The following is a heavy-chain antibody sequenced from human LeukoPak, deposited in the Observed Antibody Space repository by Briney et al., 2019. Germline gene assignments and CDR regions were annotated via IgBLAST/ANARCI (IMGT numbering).Heavy chain of an antibody. CDR2: MNPNSGNT. Sequence: ASVKVSCKASGYTFTSYDINWVRPATGQGLEWMGWMNPNSGNTGYAQKFQGRVTITRNTSISTAYMELSSLRSEDTAVYYCARVGGRGYYDFWSGFYYYYMDVWGKGTTVTVSS. CDR3: ARVGGRGYYDFWSGFYYYYMDV. J-gene: IGHJ6*03. D-gene: IGHD3-3*01. CDR1: GYTFTSYD. V-gene: IGHV1-8*03.